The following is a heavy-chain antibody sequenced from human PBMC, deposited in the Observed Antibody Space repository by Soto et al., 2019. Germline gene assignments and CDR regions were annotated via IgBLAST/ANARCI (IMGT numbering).Heavy chain of an antibody. CDR3: AKDRWDPAMVYYFDS. J-gene: IGHJ4*02. D-gene: IGHD5-18*01. V-gene: IGHV3-23*01. CDR1: GFTFSSYA. Sequence: GESLKISCAASGFTFSSYAMSWVRQAPGKGLEWVSGISGGGGSTYYADSVKGRFTISRDNSNHTLYLQMNSLRAEDTAMYYCAKDRWDPAMVYYFDSWGQGALVTVSS. CDR2: ISGGGGST.